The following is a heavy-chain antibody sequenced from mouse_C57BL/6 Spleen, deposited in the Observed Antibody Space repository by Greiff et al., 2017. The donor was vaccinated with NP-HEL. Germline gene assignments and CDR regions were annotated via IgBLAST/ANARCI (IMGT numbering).Heavy chain of an antibody. V-gene: IGHV1-42*01. J-gene: IGHJ2*01. CDR3: AREDYDGY. CDR1: GYSFTGYY. D-gene: IGHD2-4*01. Sequence: VQLKESGPELVKPGASVKISCKASGYSFTGYYMNWVKQSPEKSLEWIGEINPSTGGTTYNQKFKAKATLTVDKSSSTAYMQLKSLTSEDSAVYYCAREDYDGYWGKGTTLTVSS. CDR2: INPSTGGT.